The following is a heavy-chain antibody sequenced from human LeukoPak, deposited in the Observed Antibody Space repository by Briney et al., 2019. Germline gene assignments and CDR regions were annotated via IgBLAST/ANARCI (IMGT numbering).Heavy chain of an antibody. CDR3: ARDDLGYCSGGSCSHDAFDI. D-gene: IGHD2-15*01. V-gene: IGHV3-30*02. CDR1: GFTFSSYG. J-gene: IGHJ3*02. Sequence: GGSLRLSCAASGFTFSSYGMHWVRQAPGKGLEWVAFIRYDGSNKYYADSVKGRFTISRDNAKNSLYLQMNSLRAEDTAVYYCARDDLGYCSGGSCSHDAFDIWGQGTMVTVSS. CDR2: IRYDGSNK.